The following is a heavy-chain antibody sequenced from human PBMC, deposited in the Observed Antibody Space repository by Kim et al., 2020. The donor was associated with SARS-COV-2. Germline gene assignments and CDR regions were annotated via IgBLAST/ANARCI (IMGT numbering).Heavy chain of an antibody. V-gene: IGHV4-39*01. Sequence: SETLSLTCTVSGGSISSSSYYWGWIRQPPGKGLEWIGSIYYSGSTYYNPSLKSRVTISVDTSKNQFSLKLSSVTAADTAVYYCARGIAVAGETDYWGQGTLVTVSS. J-gene: IGHJ4*02. CDR3: ARGIAVAGETDY. D-gene: IGHD6-19*01. CDR1: GGSISSSSYY. CDR2: IYYSGST.